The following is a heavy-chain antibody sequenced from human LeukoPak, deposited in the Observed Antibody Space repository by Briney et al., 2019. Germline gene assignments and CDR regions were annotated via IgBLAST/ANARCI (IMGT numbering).Heavy chain of an antibody. CDR2: INPNSGGT. Sequence: ASVKVSCKASGYTFTAYYMHWVRQAPGQGLEWMGWINPNSGGTNYVQKFQGRVTMTRDTSISTAYMELSRLRSDDTALYYCAREEGYCSITSCHIDYWGQGTLVTVSS. CDR1: GYTFTAYY. CDR3: AREEGYCSITSCHIDY. V-gene: IGHV1-2*02. D-gene: IGHD2-2*01. J-gene: IGHJ4*02.